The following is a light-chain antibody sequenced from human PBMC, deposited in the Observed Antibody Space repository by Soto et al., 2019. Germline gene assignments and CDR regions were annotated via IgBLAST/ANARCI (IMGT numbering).Light chain of an antibody. V-gene: IGLV2-11*01. CDR1: SSDLGDSNF. J-gene: IGLJ3*02. CDR2: DVN. Sequence: QSVLTQPRSLSGSPGQSVTISCTGASSDLGDSNFVSWYQQHPGEVPKLLIDDVNKRPSGVPDRFSCSKSGNTASLTISGVQAEDEADYYCCSYTGNWVFGVGTKLTVL. CDR3: CSYTGNWV.